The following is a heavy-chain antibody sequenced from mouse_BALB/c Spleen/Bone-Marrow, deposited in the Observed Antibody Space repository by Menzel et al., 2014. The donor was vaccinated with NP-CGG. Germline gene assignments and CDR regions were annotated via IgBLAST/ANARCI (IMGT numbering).Heavy chain of an antibody. CDR2: INPYNDGT. Sequence: VQLQQSGPELGKPGASVKMSCKASGYTFSSYVIHWVKQKPGQGLEWIGYINPYNDGTKYNEKFKGKATLTSDKSSSTAYIDLSSLTSGDSAVYYCAREADGYYVGAMDYWGQGTSVTVSS. CDR1: GYTFSSYV. J-gene: IGHJ4*01. D-gene: IGHD2-3*01. V-gene: IGHV1-14*01. CDR3: AREADGYYVGAMDY.